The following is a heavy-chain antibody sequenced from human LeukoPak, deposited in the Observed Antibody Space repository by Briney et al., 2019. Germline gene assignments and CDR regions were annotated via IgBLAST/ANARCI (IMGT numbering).Heavy chain of an antibody. CDR3: ARGPRSTRLDY. V-gene: IGHV4-34*01. J-gene: IGHJ4*02. Sequence: SETLSPTCAVCGGSFSGYYWSWIRQPPGKGREGIGEINHSGSTNYNPSLKSRVTISVDTSKNQFSLKLSSVTAADTAVYYCARGPRSTRLDYWGQGTLVTVSS. CDR2: INHSGST. CDR1: GGSFSGYY. D-gene: IGHD1-1*01.